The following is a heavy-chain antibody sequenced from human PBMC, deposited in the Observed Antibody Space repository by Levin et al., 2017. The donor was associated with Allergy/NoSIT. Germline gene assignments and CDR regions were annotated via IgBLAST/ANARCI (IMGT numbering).Heavy chain of an antibody. CDR3: AHRPWEQQLGTSALFDP. J-gene: IGHJ5*02. V-gene: IGHV2-5*02. CDR1: GFSLSTSGVG. Sequence: SGPTLVKPTQTLTLTCTFSGFSLSTSGVGVGWIRQPPGKALEWLALIYWDDDKRYSPSLKSRLTITKDTSKNQVVLTMTNMDPVDTATYYCAHRPWEQQLGTSALFDPWGQGTLVTVSS. CDR2: IYWDDDK. D-gene: IGHD6-13*01.